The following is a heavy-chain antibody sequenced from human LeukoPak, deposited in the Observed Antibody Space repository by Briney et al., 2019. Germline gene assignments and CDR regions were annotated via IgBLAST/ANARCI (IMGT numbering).Heavy chain of an antibody. J-gene: IGHJ6*02. Sequence: PGGSLRLSCAASGFTFSSYAMHWVRQAPGKGLEWVAVISYDGSNKYYADSVRGRFTISRDNSKNTLYLQMNSLRAEDTAVYYCAREVAAAGTGKYYYYGMDVWGQGTTVTVSS. D-gene: IGHD6-13*01. V-gene: IGHV3-30*04. CDR3: AREVAAAGTGKYYYYGMDV. CDR2: ISYDGSNK. CDR1: GFTFSSYA.